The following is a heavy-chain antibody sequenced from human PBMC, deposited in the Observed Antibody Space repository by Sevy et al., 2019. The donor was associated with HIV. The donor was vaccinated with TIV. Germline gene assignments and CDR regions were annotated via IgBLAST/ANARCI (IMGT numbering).Heavy chain of an antibody. CDR3: ASRRITIFGVADAFDI. Sequence: GGSLRLSCAASGFTFSSYSMNWVRQAPGKGLEWVSSISSSSSYIYYADSVKGRFTISRDNAKNSLYLQMNSLRAEDTAGYYCASRRITIFGVADAFDIWGQGTMVTVSS. CDR2: ISSSSSYI. D-gene: IGHD3-3*01. V-gene: IGHV3-21*01. CDR1: GFTFSSYS. J-gene: IGHJ3*02.